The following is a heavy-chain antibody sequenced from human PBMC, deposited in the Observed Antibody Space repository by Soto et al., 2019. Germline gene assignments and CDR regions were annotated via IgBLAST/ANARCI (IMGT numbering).Heavy chain of an antibody. J-gene: IGHJ4*02. CDR2: IYASGTT. CDR1: GASISNYY. D-gene: IGHD1-1*01. Sequence: QLRLQESGPGLVKPSATLSLTCSVSGASISNYYWSWIRQPAGKGLECLGRIYASGTTTYNPSLRRRVTMSVDTTKNQFSHNLYSVAAEAAAVYYGASESRSERGTVEYWGQGTLVTVSS. V-gene: IGHV4-4*07. CDR3: ASESRSERGTVEY.